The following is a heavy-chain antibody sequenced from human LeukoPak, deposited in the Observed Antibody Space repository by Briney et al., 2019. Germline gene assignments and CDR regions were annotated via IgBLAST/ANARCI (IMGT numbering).Heavy chain of an antibody. Sequence: PSETLSLTCAVYGGTFRGYYWSWIRQPPGKGLEWIGEIHYTGATNYNPSLKSRVTISGDPSKSQVSLRVSSVTAADTAVYYCARGVLGPYYFDLWGRGTLVTVSS. CDR2: IHYTGAT. D-gene: IGHD7-27*01. V-gene: IGHV4-34*01. CDR3: ARGVLGPYYFDL. CDR1: GGTFRGYY. J-gene: IGHJ2*01.